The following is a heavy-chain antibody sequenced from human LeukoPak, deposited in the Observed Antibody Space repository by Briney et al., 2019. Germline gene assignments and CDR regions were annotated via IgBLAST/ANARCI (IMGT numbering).Heavy chain of an antibody. D-gene: IGHD1-7*01. CDR2: ISGSGDST. CDR3: ARVITGTRRDTFDI. CDR1: GFTFSSYA. J-gene: IGHJ3*02. Sequence: GGSLRLSGAASGFTFSSYAMNWVRQAPGKGLEWVSVISGSGDSTYYADSVKGRFTISRDNSKNTLYLQMNSLRAEDTAVYYCARVITGTRRDTFDIWGQGTVVTVSS. V-gene: IGHV3-23*01.